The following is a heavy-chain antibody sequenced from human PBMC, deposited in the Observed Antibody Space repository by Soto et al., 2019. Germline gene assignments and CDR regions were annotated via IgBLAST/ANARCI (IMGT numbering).Heavy chain of an antibody. CDR1: GFTFSSYA. Sequence: ETLSLSCAASGFTFSSYAMSWVRQAPGKGLEWVSAISGSGGSTYYADSVKGRFTISRDNSKNTLYLQMNSLRAEDTAVYYCAADTIFGGFDPWGQGTLVTVSS. CDR3: AADTIFGGFDP. V-gene: IGHV3-23*01. D-gene: IGHD3-3*01. J-gene: IGHJ5*02. CDR2: ISGSGGST.